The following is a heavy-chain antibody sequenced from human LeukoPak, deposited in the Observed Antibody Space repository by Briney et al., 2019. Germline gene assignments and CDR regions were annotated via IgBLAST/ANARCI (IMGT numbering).Heavy chain of an antibody. CDR3: ADYGVSGVRNNFY. CDR2: ISVASIT. CDR1: GLAFSSYA. J-gene: IGHJ4*02. Sequence: GGSLRLSCAASGLAFSSYAMSWVRQPPGKGLEWVSTISVASITFYADSVKGRFTISRDNSRNTVYLQMTSLRADDTAVYYCADYGVSGVRNNFYWGLGTLVAVSS. V-gene: IGHV3-23*01. D-gene: IGHD3-3*01.